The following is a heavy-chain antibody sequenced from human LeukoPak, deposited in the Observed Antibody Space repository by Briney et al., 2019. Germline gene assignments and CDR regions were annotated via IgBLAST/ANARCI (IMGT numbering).Heavy chain of an antibody. J-gene: IGHJ4*02. D-gene: IGHD2-15*01. CDR3: AGSGGGHPYYFDF. CDR2: IKEDGNEV. CDR1: GLTFSRYW. V-gene: IGHV3-7*05. Sequence: GGSLRLSCAASGLTFSRYWMTWVRQAPGKGPEWVANIKEDGNEVYSADSVKGRYTISRDNARNSLYLQMNSLRAEDTAVYYCAGSGGGHPYYFDFWGQGTLVTVSS.